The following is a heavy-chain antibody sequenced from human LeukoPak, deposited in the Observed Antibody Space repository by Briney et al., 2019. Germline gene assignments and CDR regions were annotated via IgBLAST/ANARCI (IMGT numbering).Heavy chain of an antibody. CDR2: IYHSGST. D-gene: IGHD2-15*01. CDR1: GYSISSGYY. CDR3: ARDPPSGPSDY. V-gene: IGHV4-38-2*02. J-gene: IGHJ4*02. Sequence: SETLSLTCTVSGYSISSGYYWGWIRQPPGKGLEWIGSIYHSGSTYYNPSLKSRVTISVDTSKNQFSLKLSSVTAADTAVYYCARDPPSGPSDYWGQGTLVTVSS.